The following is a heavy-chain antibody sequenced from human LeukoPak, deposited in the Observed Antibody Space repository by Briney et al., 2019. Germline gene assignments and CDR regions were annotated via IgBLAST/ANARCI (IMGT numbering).Heavy chain of an antibody. CDR1: GGSLSSYY. CDR3: ASRSGEQPAQLAFDI. Sequence: PSETLSLTCTVSGGSLSSYYWSWIRQPPGKGLERIGYIYYSGSTNYNPSLKSRVTISVDTSKNQFSLKLSSVTAADTAVYYCASRSGEQPAQLAFDIWGQGTMVTVSS. D-gene: IGHD3-16*01. CDR2: IYYSGST. J-gene: IGHJ3*02. V-gene: IGHV4-59*01.